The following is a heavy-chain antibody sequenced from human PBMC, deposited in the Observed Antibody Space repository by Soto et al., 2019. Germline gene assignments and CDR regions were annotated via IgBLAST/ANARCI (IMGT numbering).Heavy chain of an antibody. J-gene: IGHJ6*03. V-gene: IGHV1-8*01. CDR1: GYTFTSYD. CDR2: MNPNSGNT. D-gene: IGHD1-26*01. CDR3: ARGPTTTLYYYYYMDV. Sequence: QVQLVQSGAEVKKPGASVKVSCKASGYTFTSYDINWVRQATGQGLEWMGWMNPNSGNTGYAQKFQGRVTMTRNTSISTAYMELSSLRSEATAVYYSARGPTTTLYYYYYMDVWGKGTTVTVSS.